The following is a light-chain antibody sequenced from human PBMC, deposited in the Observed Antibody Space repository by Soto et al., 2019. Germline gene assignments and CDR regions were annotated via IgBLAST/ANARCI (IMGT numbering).Light chain of an antibody. Sequence: EIVMTQSPATLSVSPGERATLSCRAGQSISNNLAWYQQKPGQAPRLLIYGAYTRATGIPARFTGSGSGTEFTLTISSLQPEDFAVYYCQQYSNWPRTFGQGTKVEIK. CDR3: QQYSNWPRT. CDR1: QSISNN. CDR2: GAY. J-gene: IGKJ1*01. V-gene: IGKV3-15*01.